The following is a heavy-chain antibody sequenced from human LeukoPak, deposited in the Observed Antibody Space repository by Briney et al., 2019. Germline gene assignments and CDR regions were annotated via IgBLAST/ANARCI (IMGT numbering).Heavy chain of an antibody. CDR3: AKTPSPFTYGSGSYRFTWTFDY. D-gene: IGHD3-10*01. J-gene: IGHJ4*02. Sequence: GGSLRLSCAASGFTFSSYAMSWVRQAPGKGLEWVSAISGSGGSTYYADSVKGRFTISRDNSKNTLYLQMNSLRAEDTAVYYCAKTPSPFTYGSGSYRFTWTFDYWGQGTLVTVSS. CDR1: GFTFSSYA. V-gene: IGHV3-23*01. CDR2: ISGSGGST.